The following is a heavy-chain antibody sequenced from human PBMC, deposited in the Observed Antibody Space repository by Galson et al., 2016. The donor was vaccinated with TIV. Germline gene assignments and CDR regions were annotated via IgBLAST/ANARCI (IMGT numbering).Heavy chain of an antibody. V-gene: IGHV4-39*01. CDR1: GGSISSSSYY. CDR3: ARLGPGMIFGVLRPHYYFDY. J-gene: IGHJ4*02. D-gene: IGHD3-3*01. CDR2: IYYSGNT. Sequence: SETLSLTCTVSGGSISSSSYYWGWIRQPPGKGLEWIGTIYYSGNTYYNPSLKSRVTISVDTSKSQFSLNLSSVTAADTAVYYCARLGPGMIFGVLRPHYYFDYWGQGTLVTVSS.